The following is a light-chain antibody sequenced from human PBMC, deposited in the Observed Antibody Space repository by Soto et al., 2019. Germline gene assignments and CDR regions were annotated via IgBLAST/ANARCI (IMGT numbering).Light chain of an antibody. J-gene: IGKJ1*01. CDR1: QSVSGSY. CDR2: GAS. Sequence: EIVLTQSPGTLSLSPGERATLSCRASQSVSGSYLAWYQQQPGQAPRLLIYGASTRATGIPDRFSGSGSGTDFTLTISSLEPEDFAVYYCQQYGSSPWTFGQGTKVEIK. CDR3: QQYGSSPWT. V-gene: IGKV3-20*01.